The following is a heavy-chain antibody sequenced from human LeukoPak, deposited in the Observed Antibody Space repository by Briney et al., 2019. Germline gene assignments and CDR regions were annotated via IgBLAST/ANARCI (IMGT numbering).Heavy chain of an antibody. V-gene: IGHV4-59*08. CDR2: LYYSGST. CDR1: GGSISSYY. J-gene: IGHJ4*02. Sequence: ASETLSLTCTVSGGSISSYYWSWIRQPPGKGLEWIGYLYYSGSTNYNPSLKSRVTISVDTSKNQFSLKLTSVTAADTAVYYCARSQLLWFGELSHYFDYWGQGTLVTVSS. CDR3: ARSQLLWFGELSHYFDY. D-gene: IGHD3-10*01.